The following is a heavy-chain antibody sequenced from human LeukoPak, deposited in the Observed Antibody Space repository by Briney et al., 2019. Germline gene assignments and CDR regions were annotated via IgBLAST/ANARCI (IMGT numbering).Heavy chain of an antibody. CDR3: ARDLEGNDYGDYLRWFDP. Sequence: SETLSLTCAVSGYSISSGYYWGWIRQPPGKGLEWIGSIYHSGSAYYNPSLKSRVTISVDTSKNQFSLKLSSVTAADTAVYYCARDLEGNDYGDYLRWFDPWGQGTLVTVSS. CDR1: GYSISSGYY. D-gene: IGHD4-17*01. V-gene: IGHV4-38-2*02. J-gene: IGHJ5*02. CDR2: IYHSGSA.